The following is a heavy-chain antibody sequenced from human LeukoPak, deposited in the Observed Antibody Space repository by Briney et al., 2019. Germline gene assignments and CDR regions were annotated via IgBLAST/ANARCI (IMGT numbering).Heavy chain of an antibody. Sequence: ASVKVSCKVSGYTLTELSMHWVRQAPGKGLEWMGGFDPEGGETIYAQKFQGRVTMTEDTSTDTAYMELSSLRSEDTAVYYCATSRGYCSSTSCSGVFDYWGQGTLVTVSS. CDR2: FDPEGGET. CDR3: ATSRGYCSSTSCSGVFDY. D-gene: IGHD2-2*01. J-gene: IGHJ4*02. CDR1: GYTLTELS. V-gene: IGHV1-24*01.